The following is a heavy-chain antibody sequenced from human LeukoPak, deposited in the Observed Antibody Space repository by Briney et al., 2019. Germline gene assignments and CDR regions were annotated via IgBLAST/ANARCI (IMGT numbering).Heavy chain of an antibody. CDR3: ARGLFLSGYLDSFDI. D-gene: IGHD3-22*01. Sequence: GGSLRLSCAASGFIVNNKYMTWVRQAPGKGLEWVSLIYNDGRTYYADSVKGRCTISRDNSKNTLYLQMNSLRVEDTAVYYCARGLFLSGYLDSFDIWGQGTVVTVSS. J-gene: IGHJ3*02. CDR2: IYNDGRT. CDR1: GFIVNNKY. V-gene: IGHV3-53*01.